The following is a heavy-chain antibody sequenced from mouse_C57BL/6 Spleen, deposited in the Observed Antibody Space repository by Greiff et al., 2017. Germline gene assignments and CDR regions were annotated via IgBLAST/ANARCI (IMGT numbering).Heavy chain of an antibody. CDR2: IYPGDGDT. Sequence: QVQLQQSGPELVKPGASVKISCKASGYAFSSSWMNWVKQRPGKGLEWIGRIYPGDGDTNYNGKFKGKATMTADKSSSTAYMQLSSLTSEDSAVYFCARADDYATFAYWGQGTLVTVSA. CDR1: GYAFSSSW. D-gene: IGHD2-13*01. V-gene: IGHV1-82*01. J-gene: IGHJ3*01. CDR3: ARADDYATFAY.